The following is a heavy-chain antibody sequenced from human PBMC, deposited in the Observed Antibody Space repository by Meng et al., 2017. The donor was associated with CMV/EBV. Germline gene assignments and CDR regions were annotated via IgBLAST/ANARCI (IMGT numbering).Heavy chain of an antibody. Sequence: GESLKISCAASGFTFSSYAMHWVRQAPGKGLEWVAIIFYDGRNKYYADSVKGRFTISRDNSKDTLYLQMNSLRDEDTAVYYCVRGSVVVPAAILVYYYYGMDVWGQGTTVTVSS. CDR2: IFYDGRNK. D-gene: IGHD2-2*01. V-gene: IGHV3-30*04. CDR1: GFTFSSYA. CDR3: VRGSVVVPAAILVYYYYGMDV. J-gene: IGHJ6*02.